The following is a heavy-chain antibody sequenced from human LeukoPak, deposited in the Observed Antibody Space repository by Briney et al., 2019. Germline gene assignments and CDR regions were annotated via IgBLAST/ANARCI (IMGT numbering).Heavy chain of an antibody. D-gene: IGHD5-18*01. Sequence: GGSLRLSCAASGLTFSSYGMHWVRQAPGKGLECVAVISYDGSNKYYADSVKGRFTISRDNSKNTLYLQMNSLRAEDTAVYYCAKDLRDTAMVVVDYWGQGTLVTVSS. CDR2: ISYDGSNK. CDR3: AKDLRDTAMVVVDY. J-gene: IGHJ4*02. CDR1: GLTFSSYG. V-gene: IGHV3-30*18.